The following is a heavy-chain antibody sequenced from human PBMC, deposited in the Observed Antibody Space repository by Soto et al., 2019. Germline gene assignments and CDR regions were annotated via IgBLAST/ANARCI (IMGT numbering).Heavy chain of an antibody. CDR1: GLTFIDSA. CDR2: IVVGSGNT. D-gene: IGHD3-22*01. J-gene: IGHJ3*02. Sequence: QMQLVQSGPEVKKPGTSVKVSCKASGLTFIDSAVQWVRQTRGHRLEWIGWIVVGSGNTNYAQEFQGRVTITRDMSTNTVYMEMSSLRSEDSAVFYCAADVLTSSEDSSGYYFDGCDTWGQGTMVTVSS. CDR3: AADVLTSSEDSSGYYFDGCDT. V-gene: IGHV1-58*01.